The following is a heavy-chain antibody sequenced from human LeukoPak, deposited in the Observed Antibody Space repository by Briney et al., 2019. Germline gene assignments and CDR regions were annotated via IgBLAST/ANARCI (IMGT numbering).Heavy chain of an antibody. D-gene: IGHD3/OR15-3a*01. Sequence: GGSLRLSCAASGFTFSSYSMNLVRQAPGKGLEWVSSISSSSSYIYYADSVKGGFTFSRDNAKNSLYLQINSLTAEETAVYYCARGGLGDYWGQGTLVTVSS. J-gene: IGHJ4*02. CDR1: GFTFSSYS. CDR2: ISSSSSYI. CDR3: ARGGLGDY. V-gene: IGHV3-21*01.